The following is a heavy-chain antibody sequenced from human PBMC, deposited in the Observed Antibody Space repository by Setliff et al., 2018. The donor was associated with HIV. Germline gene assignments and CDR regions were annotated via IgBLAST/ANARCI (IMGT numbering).Heavy chain of an antibody. D-gene: IGHD3-22*01. CDR1: SGSINSYY. V-gene: IGHV4-59*01. CDR2: IYYTGST. CDR3: ARSGYTSGFYWVFGAFGV. J-gene: IGHJ3*01. Sequence: LSLTCTVSSGSINSYYWNWIRQPPGKGLEWIGFIYYTGSTNYNPSLKSRVPISLDPSKNQFPLKLSLVTAADTAVYYCARSGYTSGFYWVFGAFGVWGQGKMVTVSS.